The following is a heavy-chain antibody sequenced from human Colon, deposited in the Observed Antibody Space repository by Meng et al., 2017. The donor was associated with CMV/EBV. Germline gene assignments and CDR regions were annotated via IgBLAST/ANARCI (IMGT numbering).Heavy chain of an antibody. V-gene: IGHV3-48*04. CDR1: GFTFSSYS. CDR2: ISSSGSTT. CDR3: TNNVPMLQGASDY. Sequence: GGSLRLSCATSGFTFSSYSMNWVRQAPGMGLEWVAYISSSGSTTYYADSVKGRFTVSRDNAKNPLYLQMNSLRAEDTAVYYCTNNVPMLQGASDYWGQGTLVTVSS. D-gene: IGHD3-10*01. J-gene: IGHJ4*02.